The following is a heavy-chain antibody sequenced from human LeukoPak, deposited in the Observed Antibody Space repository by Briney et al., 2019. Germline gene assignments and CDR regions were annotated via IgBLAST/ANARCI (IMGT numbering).Heavy chain of an antibody. J-gene: IGHJ3*02. CDR2: ISGSGGST. D-gene: IGHD6-19*01. CDR3: AKDRSSGWYADAFDI. CDR1: GFTFSSYA. V-gene: IGHV3-23*01. Sequence: GGSLRLSCAASGFTFSSYAMSWVRQAPGEGLEWVSAISGSGGSTYYADSVKGRFTISRDNSKNTLYLQMNSLRAEDTAVYYCAKDRSSGWYADAFDIWGQGTMVTVSS.